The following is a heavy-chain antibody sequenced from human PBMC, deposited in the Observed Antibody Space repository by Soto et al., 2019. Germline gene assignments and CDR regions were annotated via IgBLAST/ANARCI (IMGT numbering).Heavy chain of an antibody. J-gene: IGHJ6*02. D-gene: IGHD5-12*01. Sequence: SCKASGYTFTGYYMHWVRQAPGQGLEWMGWINPNSGGTNYAQKFQGRVTMTRDMSISTAYMELSRLRSDDTAVYYCARDQGHIYSGYDFPNYYYGMDVWGQGTTVTVSS. V-gene: IGHV1-2*02. CDR1: GYTFTGYY. CDR2: INPNSGGT. CDR3: ARDQGHIYSGYDFPNYYYGMDV.